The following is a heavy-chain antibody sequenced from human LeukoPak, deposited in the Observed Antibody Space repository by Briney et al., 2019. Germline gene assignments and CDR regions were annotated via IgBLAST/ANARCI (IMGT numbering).Heavy chain of an antibody. CDR1: GGTFSSYA. V-gene: IGHV1-69*05. Sequence: ASVKVSCKASGGTFSSYAISWVRQAPGQGLEWMGGIIPIFGTANYAQKFQGRVTITTDESTSTAYLELSSLRSEDTAVYYCAREGLGSSGYFDYWGQGTLVTVSS. CDR2: IIPIFGTA. D-gene: IGHD3-22*01. J-gene: IGHJ4*02. CDR3: AREGLGSSGYFDY.